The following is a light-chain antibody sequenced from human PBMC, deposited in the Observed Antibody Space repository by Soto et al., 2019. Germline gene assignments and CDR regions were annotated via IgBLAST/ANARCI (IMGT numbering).Light chain of an antibody. Sequence: DIQMTQSPSSLSASVGDRVTITCPASHDITSFLNWYQHKPGRAPKLLIYDASILEAGVPTRFSGSGSGTHFTFTISSLQPEDVATYYCQHCDYLPIFGPGTTVDFK. J-gene: IGKJ3*01. CDR3: QHCDYLPI. CDR1: HDITSF. V-gene: IGKV1-33*01. CDR2: DAS.